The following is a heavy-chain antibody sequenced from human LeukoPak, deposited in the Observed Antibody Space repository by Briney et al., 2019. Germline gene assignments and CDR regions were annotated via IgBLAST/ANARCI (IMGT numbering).Heavy chain of an antibody. CDR2: ISYSGTT. CDR1: GGSISGYY. V-gene: IGHV4-59*01. J-gene: IGHJ4*02. Sequence: PSETLSLTCSVSGGSISGYYWSWIRQPPGKGLECIGYISYSGTTHYNPSLKSRVTLSVDTSKNQFSLKVTSVTAADTAVYYCARDNYDYVWGSYRHLDYWGQGNLVTVSS. CDR3: ARDNYDYVWGSYRHLDY. D-gene: IGHD3-16*02.